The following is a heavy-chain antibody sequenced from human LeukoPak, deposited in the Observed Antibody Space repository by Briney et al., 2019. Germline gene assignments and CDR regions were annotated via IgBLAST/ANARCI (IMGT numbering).Heavy chain of an antibody. Sequence: SETLSLTCTVSGSSISSHYWSWIRQSPGKGLEWIGYITYSGITNYNPSLKSRATITVETSTNHFSLRLSAVTAADTAVYYCASRAHCSGGSCYGNWFDPWGQGTLVTVSS. CDR1: GSSISSHY. V-gene: IGHV4-59*11. D-gene: IGHD2-15*01. CDR3: ASRAHCSGGSCYGNWFDP. J-gene: IGHJ5*02. CDR2: ITYSGIT.